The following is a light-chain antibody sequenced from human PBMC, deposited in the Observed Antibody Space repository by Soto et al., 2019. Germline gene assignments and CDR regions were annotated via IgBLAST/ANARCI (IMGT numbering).Light chain of an antibody. CDR2: TAS. CDR3: LHDYSYPRT. J-gene: IGKJ1*01. CDR1: QAIRND. Sequence: IQMTQSPSALSASVGDRVTITCRASQAIRNDLGWYQQKPGKAPKLLIYTASTLQSGVPSRFSGSGSGADFTLTIRSLQPEDSATYYCLHDYSYPRTFGQGTKVDIK. V-gene: IGKV1-6*01.